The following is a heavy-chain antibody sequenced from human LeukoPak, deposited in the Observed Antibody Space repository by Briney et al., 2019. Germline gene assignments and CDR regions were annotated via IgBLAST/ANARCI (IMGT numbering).Heavy chain of an antibody. CDR3: AKSLTYYHENSDSI. J-gene: IGHJ4*02. Sequence: QSGGSLRLSCAASGFVVSTNYMTWVRQPPGKGLEWVSVLYKDCRIFYTESVKGRFTISRDNSKNTVYLQMSSLRVEDTGVYYCAKSLTYYHENSDSIWGQGTLVTVSS. CDR2: LYKDCRI. V-gene: IGHV3-53*01. CDR1: GFVVSTNY. D-gene: IGHD3-22*01.